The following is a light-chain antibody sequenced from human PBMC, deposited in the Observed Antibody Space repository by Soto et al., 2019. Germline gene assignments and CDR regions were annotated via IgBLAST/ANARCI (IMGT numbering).Light chain of an antibody. CDR2: GAS. Sequence: EIVMTQSPATLSVSPGERATLSCRASQSISSYLAWYQQKPGQAPRLLIYGASTRATDIPARFSGGGSGTEFNLTISSLQSEDVAVYYCHQVNDWPRGTFGQGTNVEVK. CDR1: QSISSY. V-gene: IGKV3-15*01. J-gene: IGKJ1*01. CDR3: HQVNDWPRGT.